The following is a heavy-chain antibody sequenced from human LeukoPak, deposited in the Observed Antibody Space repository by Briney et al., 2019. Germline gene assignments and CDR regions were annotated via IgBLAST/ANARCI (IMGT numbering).Heavy chain of an antibody. J-gene: IGHJ4*02. CDR2: IYYSGST. Sequence: SETLFLTCTVSGGSISSSSYYWGWIRQPPGKGLEWIGSIYYSGSTYYNPSLKSRVTISVDTSKNQFSLKLSSVTAADTAVYYCAREASYREMATIGLFGYWGQGTLVTVSS. V-gene: IGHV4-39*07. D-gene: IGHD5-24*01. CDR3: AREASYREMATIGLFGY. CDR1: GGSISSSSYY.